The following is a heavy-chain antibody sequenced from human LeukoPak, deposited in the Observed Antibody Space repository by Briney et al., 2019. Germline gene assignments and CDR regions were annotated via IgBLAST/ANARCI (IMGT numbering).Heavy chain of an antibody. CDR2: IYTSGST. D-gene: IGHD3-9*01. Sequence: SETLSLTCTVSGGSISSGSYYWSWIRQPAGKGLEWIGRIYTSGSTNYNPSLKSRVTISVDTSKNQFSLKLSSVTAADTAVYYCARAVMDYDILTGYSYYFDYWGQGTLVTVSS. CDR3: ARAVMDYDILTGYSYYFDY. J-gene: IGHJ4*02. V-gene: IGHV4-61*02. CDR1: GGSISSGSYY.